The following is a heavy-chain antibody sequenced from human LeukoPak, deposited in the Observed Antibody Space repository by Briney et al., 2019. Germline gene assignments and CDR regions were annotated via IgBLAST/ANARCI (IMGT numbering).Heavy chain of an antibody. CDR1: GYNFAHN. V-gene: IGHV1-2*02. CDR3: VVSIQAAAIPAFDS. Sequence: GASVKVSCKASGYNFAHNIHWVRQAPGQGHEFMGWINPKNGGTKYARNFQGRVNMTRDTSISTVYMELSSLGSDDTAVYYCVVSIQAAAIPAFDSWGQGTLVTVSS. CDR2: INPKNGGT. D-gene: IGHD6-25*01. J-gene: IGHJ4*02.